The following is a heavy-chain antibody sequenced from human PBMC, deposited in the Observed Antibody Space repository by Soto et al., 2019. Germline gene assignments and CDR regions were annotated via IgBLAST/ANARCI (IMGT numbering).Heavy chain of an antibody. CDR1: GYSFTSYW. D-gene: IGHD6-13*01. CDR3: ARVEIPGYSSSWILGAFDI. J-gene: IGHJ3*02. CDR2: IYPGDSDT. Sequence: ESLKISCKGSGYSFTSYWIGWVRQMPGKGLEWMGIIYPGDSDTRYSPSFQGQVTISADKSISTAYLQWSSLKASDTAMYYCARVEIPGYSSSWILGAFDIWGQGTMVTVSS. V-gene: IGHV5-51*01.